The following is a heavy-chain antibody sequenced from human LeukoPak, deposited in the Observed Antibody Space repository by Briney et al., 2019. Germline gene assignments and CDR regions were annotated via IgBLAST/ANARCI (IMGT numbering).Heavy chain of an antibody. CDR1: GYSFTNFW. D-gene: IGHD6-19*01. CDR3: ARFGVGLVAGHFDY. J-gene: IGHJ4*02. V-gene: IGHV5-51*01. Sequence: GESLWISCQTSGYSFTNFWIGWVRQMPGKGLEWMGIIYPHDSDTRYNPSFQGQVTISVDKSTSTIYLHWSSLKASDGALYYCARFGVGLVAGHFDYWGQGTLVTVSS. CDR2: IYPHDSDT.